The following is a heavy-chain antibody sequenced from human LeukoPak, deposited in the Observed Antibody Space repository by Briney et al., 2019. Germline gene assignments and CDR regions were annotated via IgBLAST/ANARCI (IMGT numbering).Heavy chain of an antibody. CDR2: ISSSSSYI. CDR1: GFTFSSYS. V-gene: IGHV3-21*01. D-gene: IGHD2-15*01. CDR3: ARDLNPFYCSGGSCYFDC. J-gene: IGHJ4*02. Sequence: PGGSLRLSCAASGFTFSSYSMNWVRQVPGKGLEWVSSISSSSSYIYYADSVKGRFTISRDNAKNSLYLQMNSLRAEDTAVYYCARDLNPFYCSGGSCYFDCWGQGTLVTVSS.